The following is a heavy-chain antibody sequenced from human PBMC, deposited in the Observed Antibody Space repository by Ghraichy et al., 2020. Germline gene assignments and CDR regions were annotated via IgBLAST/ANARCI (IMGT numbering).Heavy chain of an antibody. J-gene: IGHJ4*02. Sequence: GGSLRLSCAASGFTFSSYSMNWVRQAPGKGLEWVSSISSSSSYIYYADSVKGRFTISRDNAKNSLYLQMNSLRAEDTAVYYCARDLDYSNYWANLAVAETFDYWGQGTLVTVSS. D-gene: IGHD4-11*01. CDR1: GFTFSSYS. CDR2: ISSSSSYI. V-gene: IGHV3-21*03. CDR3: ARDLDYSNYWANLAVAETFDY.